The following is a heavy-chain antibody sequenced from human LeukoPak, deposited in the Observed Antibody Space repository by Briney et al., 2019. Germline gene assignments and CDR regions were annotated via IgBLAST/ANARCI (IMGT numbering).Heavy chain of an antibody. J-gene: IGHJ4*02. CDR3: ARGSPYTSSWYPYYDY. V-gene: IGHV4-59*12. CDR2: IYHSGST. Sequence: PSETLSLTCTVSGGSISRYYWSWTRQPPGKGLEWIGEIYHSGSTNYNTSLKSRVTISVDKSKNQFSLKLSSVTAADTAVYYCARGSPYTSSWYPYYDYWGQGTLVTVSS. D-gene: IGHD6-13*01. CDR1: GGSISRYY.